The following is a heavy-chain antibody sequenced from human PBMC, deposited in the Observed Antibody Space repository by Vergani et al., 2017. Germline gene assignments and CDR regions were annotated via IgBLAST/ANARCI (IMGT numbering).Heavy chain of an antibody. CDR1: GFTFSSYA. CDR3: ARDRTPLTDFWSGEGAFDI. V-gene: IGHV3-23*01. Sequence: EVQLLESGGGLVQPGGSLRLSCAASGFTFSSYAMSWVRQAPGKGLEWVSAISGSGGSTYYADSVKGRFTISRDNSKNTLYLQMNSLRAEDTAVDYCARDRTPLTDFWSGEGAFDIWGQGTMVTVSS. CDR2: ISGSGGST. J-gene: IGHJ3*02. D-gene: IGHD3-3*01.